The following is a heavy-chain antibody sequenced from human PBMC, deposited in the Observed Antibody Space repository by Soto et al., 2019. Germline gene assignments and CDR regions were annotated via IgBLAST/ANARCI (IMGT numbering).Heavy chain of an antibody. Sequence: GGSLRLSCTASGFTFSSHAMHWVRQAPGKGLEWVAVISYDGSNKYYADSVKGRFTISRDNSKNTMYLQMNSLRVEDTAVYYCARPYSSGWYGDLDYWGQGTLVTVPQ. CDR2: ISYDGSNK. J-gene: IGHJ4*02. D-gene: IGHD6-19*01. CDR3: ARPYSSGWYGDLDY. V-gene: IGHV3-30-3*01. CDR1: GFTFSSHA.